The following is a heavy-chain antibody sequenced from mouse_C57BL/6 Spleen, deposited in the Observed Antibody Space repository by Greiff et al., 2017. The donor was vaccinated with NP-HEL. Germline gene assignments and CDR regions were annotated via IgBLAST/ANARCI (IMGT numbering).Heavy chain of an antibody. Sequence: VQRVESGPELVKPGASVKISCKASGYAFSSSWMNWVKQRPGKGLEWIGRIYPGDGDTNYNGKFKGKATLTADKSSSTAYMQLSSLTSEDSAVYFCAKEDLYYYGSSPFAYWGQGTLVTVSA. CDR2: IYPGDGDT. CDR1: GYAFSSSW. J-gene: IGHJ3*01. V-gene: IGHV1-82*01. CDR3: AKEDLYYYGSSPFAY. D-gene: IGHD1-1*01.